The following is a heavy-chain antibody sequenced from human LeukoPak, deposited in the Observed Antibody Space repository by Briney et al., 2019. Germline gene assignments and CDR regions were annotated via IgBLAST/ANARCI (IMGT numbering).Heavy chain of an antibody. CDR3: AKGIVVVVAATGYFDY. J-gene: IGHJ4*02. V-gene: IGHV3-23*01. D-gene: IGHD2-15*01. Sequence: PGGSLRLSCAASQFKFNNYGMTWVRQGPGKGLEWVSSITGSGGRTQYADSVQGRFTISRDNSKNTLYLQMNSLRAEDTAVYYCAKGIVVVVAATGYFDYWGQGTLVTVSS. CDR1: QFKFNNYG. CDR2: ITGSGGRT.